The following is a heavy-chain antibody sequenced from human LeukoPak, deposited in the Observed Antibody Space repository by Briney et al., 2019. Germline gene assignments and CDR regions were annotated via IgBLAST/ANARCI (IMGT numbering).Heavy chain of an antibody. D-gene: IGHD3-22*01. CDR1: GGSISSSSYY. J-gene: IGHJ4*02. CDR3: AREYYYDSSAYYRYFDY. CDR2: IYYSGST. V-gene: IGHV4-39*07. Sequence: SETLSLTCTVSGGSISSSSYYWGWIRQPPGKGLEWIGSIYYSGSTYYNPSLKSRVTISVDTSKNQFSLKLSSVTAADTAVYYCAREYYYDSSAYYRYFDYWGQGALVTVSS.